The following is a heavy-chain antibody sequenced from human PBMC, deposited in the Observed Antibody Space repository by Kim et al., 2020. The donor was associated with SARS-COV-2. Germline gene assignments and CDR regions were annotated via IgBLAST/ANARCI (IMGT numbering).Heavy chain of an antibody. CDR2: IYHSGST. V-gene: IGHV4-4*02. D-gene: IGHD3-10*01. J-gene: IGHJ6*02. Sequence: SETLSLTCAVSGGSISSSNWWSWVRQPPGKGLEWIGEIYHSGSTNYNPSLKSRVTISVDKSKNQLSLKLSSVTAADTAVYYCAKVSGSGIKRAYYYSGLDVWGQGTTVTVSS. CDR1: GGSISSSNW. CDR3: AKVSGSGIKRAYYYSGLDV.